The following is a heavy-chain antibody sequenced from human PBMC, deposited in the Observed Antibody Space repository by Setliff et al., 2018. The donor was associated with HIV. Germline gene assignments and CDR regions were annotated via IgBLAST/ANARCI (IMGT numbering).Heavy chain of an antibody. D-gene: IGHD2-15*01. CDR1: GYSFTSYW. J-gene: IGHJ3*02. CDR3: ARLGSHCSGGSCYRDVFDI. CDR2: IYPGDPDT. V-gene: IGHV5-51*01. Sequence: GESLKISCEGSGYSFTSYWIARARQMPGKGLEWMGIIYPGDPDTRYSPSFQGQVTISADKSIRNAYLQWSSLKASDTAMYYCARLGSHCSGGSCYRDVFDIWGQGTMVTVSS.